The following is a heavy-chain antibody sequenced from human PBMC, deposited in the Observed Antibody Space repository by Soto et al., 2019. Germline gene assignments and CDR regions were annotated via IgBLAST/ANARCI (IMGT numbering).Heavy chain of an antibody. Sequence: GSLRLSCAASGFTFSSYAMSWVRQAPGKGLEWVSAISGSGGSTYYADSVKGRFTISRDNSKNTLYLQMNSLRAEDTAVYYCAGGSSSGYYYYYGMDVWGQGTTVTVSS. J-gene: IGHJ6*02. V-gene: IGHV3-23*01. CDR1: GFTFSSYA. CDR3: AGGSSSGYYYYYGMDV. CDR2: ISGSGGST. D-gene: IGHD6-6*01.